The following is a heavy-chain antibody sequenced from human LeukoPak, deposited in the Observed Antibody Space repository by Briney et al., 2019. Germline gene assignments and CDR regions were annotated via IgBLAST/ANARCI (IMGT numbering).Heavy chain of an antibody. CDR1: GGSISSYY. CDR2: IYTSGST. J-gene: IGHJ5*02. CDR3: ARDPYSSSWYWFDP. V-gene: IGHV4-4*07. D-gene: IGHD6-6*01. Sequence: SETLSLTCTVSGGSISSYYWSWIRQPAGKGLEWIGRIYTSGSTNYNPSLKSRVTMSVDTSKNQFSLKLSSVTAADTAVYYCARDPYSSSWYWFDPWGQGTLVTVSS.